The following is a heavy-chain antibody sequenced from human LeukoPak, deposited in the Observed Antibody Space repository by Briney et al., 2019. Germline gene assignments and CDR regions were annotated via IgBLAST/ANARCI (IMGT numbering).Heavy chain of an antibody. V-gene: IGHV4-59*12. J-gene: IGHJ5*02. CDR3: ARARVLLWFGELSNNWFDP. D-gene: IGHD3-10*01. CDR1: GGSISSYY. Sequence: SETLSLTCTVSGGSISSYYWSWIRQPPGKGLEWIGYIYYSGSTNYNPSLKSRVTISVDTSKNQFSLKLSSVTAADTAVYYCARARVLLWFGELSNNWFDPWGQGTLVTVSS. CDR2: IYYSGST.